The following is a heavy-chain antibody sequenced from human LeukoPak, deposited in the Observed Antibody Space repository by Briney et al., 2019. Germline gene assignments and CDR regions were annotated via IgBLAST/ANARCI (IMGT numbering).Heavy chain of an antibody. CDR2: ISSSRAYI. Sequence: GGSLRLSCAASGFTFNFYTMNWVRQAPGKGLEWVSSISSSRAYIHYADSVTGRFTISRDNAKNSLYLDMNSLRAEDTAVYYCARDPSIKVRGVRFDYWGQGILVIVSS. J-gene: IGHJ4*02. CDR1: GFTFNFYT. D-gene: IGHD3-10*01. CDR3: ARDPSIKVRGVRFDY. V-gene: IGHV3-21*01.